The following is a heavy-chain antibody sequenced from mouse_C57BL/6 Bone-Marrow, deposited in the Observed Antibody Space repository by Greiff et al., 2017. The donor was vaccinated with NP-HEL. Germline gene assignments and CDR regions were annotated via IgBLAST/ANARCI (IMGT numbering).Heavy chain of an antibody. J-gene: IGHJ4*01. CDR3: VILLYSNYESAMDY. D-gene: IGHD2-5*01. CDR2: IRSKSSNYAT. Sequence: EVMLVESGGGLVQPKGSLKLSCAASGFTFNTYAMHWVRQAPGKGLEWVARIRSKSSNYATYYADSVKDRFTISRDDSQSMLYLQMNNLKTEDTAMYYCVILLYSNYESAMDYWGQGTSVTVSS. V-gene: IGHV10-3*01. CDR1: GFTFNTYA.